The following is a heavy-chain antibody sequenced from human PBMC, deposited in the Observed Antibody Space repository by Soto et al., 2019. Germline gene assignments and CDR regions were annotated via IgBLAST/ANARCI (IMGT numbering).Heavy chain of an antibody. CDR2: IYYSGNT. Sequence: QVQLQESGPRLVKPSETLSLTCSVSGGSMRDYYWSWIRQSPVKGPEWIGYIYYSGNTNYNPSLKSRVTISVDMPKSLFSLKLNSVTAADTAVYYCARQLGLWQPLDYWGRGTLVTVSS. V-gene: IGHV4-59*01. J-gene: IGHJ4*02. CDR3: ARQLGLWQPLDY. CDR1: GGSMRDYY. D-gene: IGHD1-1*01.